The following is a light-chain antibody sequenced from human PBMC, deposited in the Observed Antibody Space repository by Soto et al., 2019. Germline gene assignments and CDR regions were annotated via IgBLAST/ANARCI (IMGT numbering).Light chain of an antibody. V-gene: IGKV3-20*01. Sequence: EIVLTQSPATLSLSPGERATLSCRASQSVRSYLAWYQQKPGQAPRLLIYDASNRATDIPDRFSGSGSGTDFTLTISRLEPEDFAVYFCQQYGSSVKTFGQGTKVDIK. CDR3: QQYGSSVKT. CDR2: DAS. J-gene: IGKJ1*01. CDR1: QSVRSY.